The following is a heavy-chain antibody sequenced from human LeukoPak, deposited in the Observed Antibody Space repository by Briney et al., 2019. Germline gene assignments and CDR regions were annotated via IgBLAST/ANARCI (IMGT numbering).Heavy chain of an antibody. CDR2: ISFDGSNK. J-gene: IGHJ4*02. V-gene: IGHV3-30*03. Sequence: GGSLRLSCAASGFTFSSYGMHWVRQAPGKGLEWVAVISFDGSNKYYGDAVKGRFTISRDNSKNTLYLQMHSLRAEDTALYYCASYDIWAGYHFPFDYWGQGTLVTVS. D-gene: IGHD3-9*01. CDR1: GFTFSSYG. CDR3: ASYDIWAGYHFPFDY.